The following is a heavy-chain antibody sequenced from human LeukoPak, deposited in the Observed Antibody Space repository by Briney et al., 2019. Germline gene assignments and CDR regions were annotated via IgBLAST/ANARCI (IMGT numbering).Heavy chain of an antibody. D-gene: IGHD3-9*01. J-gene: IGHJ6*02. V-gene: IGHV3-21*01. Sequence: GGSLRLSCAASGFTFSSCGMNWVRQAPGKGLEWVSSISGSSTYIYYADSVEGRFTISRDNAKNSLYLQMNSLRVEDTAVYYCTRDLMDYDVSTGLHHYYMDVWGQGTTVTVSS. CDR2: ISGSSTYI. CDR1: GFTFSSCG. CDR3: TRDLMDYDVSTGLHHYYMDV.